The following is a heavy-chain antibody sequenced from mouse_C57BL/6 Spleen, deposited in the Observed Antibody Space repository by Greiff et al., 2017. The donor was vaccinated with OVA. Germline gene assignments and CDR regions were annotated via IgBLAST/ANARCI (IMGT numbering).Heavy chain of an antibody. V-gene: IGHV1-26*01. J-gene: IGHJ3*01. CDR3: ALMVTTFAY. Sequence: VQLQQSGPELVKPGASVKISCKASGYTFTDYYMNWVKQSHGKSLEWIGDINPNNGGTSYNQKFKGKATLTVDKSSSTAYMELRSLTSEDSAVYYCALMVTTFAYWGQGTLVTVSA. D-gene: IGHD2-2*01. CDR1: GYTFTDYY. CDR2: INPNNGGT.